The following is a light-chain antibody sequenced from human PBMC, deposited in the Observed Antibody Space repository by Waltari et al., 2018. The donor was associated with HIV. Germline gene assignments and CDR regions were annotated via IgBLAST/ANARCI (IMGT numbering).Light chain of an antibody. CDR3: GTWDDSLNGWV. V-gene: IGLV1-44*01. CDR2: SNG. CDR1: SSNIGSNT. J-gene: IGLJ3*02. Sequence: QSVLTQPPSASGTPGPRVTISCSGSSSNIGSNTVSWYHQVPGTAPKDLIYSNGARPSCVPDGFSGSKSGTSASLGISGLQSADEADYYCGTWDDSLNGWVFGGGTNVTVL.